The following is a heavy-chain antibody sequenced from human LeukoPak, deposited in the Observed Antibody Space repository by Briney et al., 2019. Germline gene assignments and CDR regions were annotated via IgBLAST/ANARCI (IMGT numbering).Heavy chain of an antibody. J-gene: IGHJ4*01. V-gene: IGHV1-2*02. CDR2: INPRSGGS. CDR1: GYTFTDYF. D-gene: IGHD6-19*01. CDR3: ARGGSGSGWMYYFDY. Sequence: ASVNVSCKASGYTFTDYFIHWVRQAPGQGREWMGWINPRSGGSNSAQIFQGRITLTWDTSISTAYLELNRLISHDTAVYYCARGGSGSGWMYYFDYWAQGTLVTVSS.